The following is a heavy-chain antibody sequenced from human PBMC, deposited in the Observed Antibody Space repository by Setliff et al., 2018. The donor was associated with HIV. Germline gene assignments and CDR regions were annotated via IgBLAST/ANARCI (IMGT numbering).Heavy chain of an antibody. J-gene: IGHJ4*02. Sequence: SETLSLTCAVSGYSIGGGSFWGWIRQPPGKGLEWIATIPHNGGTYYNPDPSLTGRVTISLDTSKNQFSLKLAFVTAADTAVYYCARYSTLTTNFDYWGQGTLVTVSS. CDR1: GYSIGGGSF. V-gene: IGHV4-38-2*01. CDR2: IPHNGGT. CDR3: ARYSTLTTNFDY. D-gene: IGHD4-17*01.